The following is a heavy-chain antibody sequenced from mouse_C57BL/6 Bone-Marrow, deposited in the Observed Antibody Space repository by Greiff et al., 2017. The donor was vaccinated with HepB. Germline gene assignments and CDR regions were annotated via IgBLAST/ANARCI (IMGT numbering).Heavy chain of an antibody. CDR1: GFNIKDYY. CDR3: AIRLLYSSYAMDY. J-gene: IGHJ4*01. D-gene: IGHD2-12*01. V-gene: IGHV14-2*01. Sequence: VQLQQSGAELVKPGASVKLSCTASGFNIKDYYMHWVKQRTEQGLEWIGRIDPEDGETTYAPKFPGEATITADTSSNTAYLQHSSLTSEDTAVYYCAIRLLYSSYAMDYWGQGTSVTVSS. CDR2: IDPEDGET.